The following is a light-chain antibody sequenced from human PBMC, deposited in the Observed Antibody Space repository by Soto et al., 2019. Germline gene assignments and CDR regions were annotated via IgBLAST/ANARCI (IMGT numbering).Light chain of an antibody. CDR1: QSVSST. CDR2: GAS. CDR3: KQYNSWPPIT. Sequence: EIVMTQSPATLSVSPGERATLSCGASQSVSSTLAWYQQKPGQAPRLLIYGASTRATGIPARFSGSGSGTEFTLTISSLKSEDFAVYYCKQYNSWPPITFGHGTRLEIK. V-gene: IGKV3-15*01. J-gene: IGKJ5*01.